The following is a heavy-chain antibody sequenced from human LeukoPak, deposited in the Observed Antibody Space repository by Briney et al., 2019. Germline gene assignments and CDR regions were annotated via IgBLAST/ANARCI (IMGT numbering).Heavy chain of an antibody. V-gene: IGHV3-11*01. CDR3: GEGTKPVMTNPDY. CDR2: ISSSGSTI. J-gene: IGHJ4*02. Sequence: GGSLRLSCAASGFTFSDYYMSWIRQAPGKGLEWVSYISSSGSTIYYADSVKGRFTISRDNAKNSLYLQMNSLRAEDTAMYYLGEGTKPVMTNPDYRGQGILVTVSS. D-gene: IGHD3-16*01. CDR1: GFTFSDYY.